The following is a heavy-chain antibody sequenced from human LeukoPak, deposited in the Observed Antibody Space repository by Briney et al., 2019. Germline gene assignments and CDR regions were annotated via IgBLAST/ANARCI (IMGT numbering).Heavy chain of an antibody. V-gene: IGHV3-23*01. CDR3: AKDRGESRYWYFDL. Sequence: GGSLRLSCAASGFTFRSCAMTWVRQAPGKGLEWVSAILGSGGNTYYADSVKGRFTISRDNSRNMLFLQMHSLRAEDTAVYYCAKDRGESRYWYFDLWGRGTLVTVSS. J-gene: IGHJ2*01. D-gene: IGHD3-10*01. CDR1: GFTFRSCA. CDR2: ILGSGGNT.